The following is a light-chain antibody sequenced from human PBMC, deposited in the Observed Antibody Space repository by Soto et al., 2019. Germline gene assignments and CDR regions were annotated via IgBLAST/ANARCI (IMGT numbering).Light chain of an antibody. CDR2: AAS. CDR1: QSISNY. Sequence: DIQMTQSPSSLSASERDRVTITCRASQSISNYLNWYQQKPGKAPKLLIYAASSLQSGVPSRFSGSGSGTDFTLTISSLQPEDVATYYCQQSYSAPYTFGRGTKVEIK. V-gene: IGKV1-39*01. CDR3: QQSYSAPYT. J-gene: IGKJ2*01.